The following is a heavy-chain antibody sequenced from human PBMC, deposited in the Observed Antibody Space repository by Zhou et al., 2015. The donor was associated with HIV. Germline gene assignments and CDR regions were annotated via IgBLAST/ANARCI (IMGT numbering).Heavy chain of an antibody. CDR1: GGTLGNHG. CDR3: ARDPYRPRGSGNYYYAMDV. V-gene: IGHV1-69*01. J-gene: IGHJ6*02. D-gene: IGHD3-10*01. CDR2: IIPILGTT. Sequence: QVQLVQSGAEVKKPGSSVKVSCRASGGTLGNHGISWVRQAPGQGLEWMGGIIPILGTTNYAQKFQGRVTITADESTNTAYMDLSSLRSDDTAVYYCARDPYRPRGSGNYYYAMDVWGQGTTVTVSS.